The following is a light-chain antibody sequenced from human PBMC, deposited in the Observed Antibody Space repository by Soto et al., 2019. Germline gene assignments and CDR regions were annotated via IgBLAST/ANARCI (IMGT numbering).Light chain of an antibody. CDR3: CSYAGSSTLYV. Sequence: QSALTQPASVSGSRGQSITISCTGTSSDVGSYNLVSWYQQHPGKAPKLMIYEGSKRPSGVSNRFSGSKSGNTASLTISGLQAEDEADYYCCSYAGSSTLYVFGTGTNLTVL. J-gene: IGLJ1*01. CDR2: EGS. CDR1: SSDVGSYNL. V-gene: IGLV2-23*01.